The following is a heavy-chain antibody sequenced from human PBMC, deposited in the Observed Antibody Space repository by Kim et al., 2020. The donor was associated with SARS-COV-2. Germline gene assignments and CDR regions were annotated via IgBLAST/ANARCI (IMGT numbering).Heavy chain of an antibody. Sequence: SVKVSCKASGGTFSSYAISWVRQAPGQGLEWMGGIIPFFGTANYAQKFQGRVTITADESTSTAYMELSSLRSEDTAVYYCAREGVVAALGGVWFDPWGQGTLVTVSS. CDR1: GGTFSSYA. CDR3: AREGVVAALGGVWFDP. D-gene: IGHD2-15*01. CDR2: IIPFFGTA. V-gene: IGHV1-69*13. J-gene: IGHJ5*02.